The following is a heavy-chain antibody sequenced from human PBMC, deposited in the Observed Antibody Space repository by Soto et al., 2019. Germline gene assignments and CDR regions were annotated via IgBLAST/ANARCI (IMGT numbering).Heavy chain of an antibody. Sequence: EVKLLESGGGLFPPGASATLSCLTSGFVFDNYAMSWVRQSPGWGLGWLAAISGSGHATYDTQSVQGRFVISRDKSKKTVSLQMNKLRAEDTAVYYCAKGRYFDSSGGCANYWGLGTLVTVSS. J-gene: IGHJ4*02. CDR3: AKGRYFDSSGGCANY. CDR2: ISGSGHAT. CDR1: GFVFDNYA. V-gene: IGHV3-23*01. D-gene: IGHD3-22*01.